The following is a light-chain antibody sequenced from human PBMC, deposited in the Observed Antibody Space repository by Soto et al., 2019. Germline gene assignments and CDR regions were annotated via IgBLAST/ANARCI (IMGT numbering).Light chain of an antibody. Sequence: IVMTQSPATLSVSPGQRVTLYCRASLSVSSNLAWYQHKPGQAPRLLIYGASTRATGIPARFSGSGSGTEFTLTINSLQSEDFAVYYCQQYNDWYTFGQGTKLEIK. CDR1: LSVSSN. CDR2: GAS. V-gene: IGKV3-15*01. J-gene: IGKJ2*01. CDR3: QQYNDWYT.